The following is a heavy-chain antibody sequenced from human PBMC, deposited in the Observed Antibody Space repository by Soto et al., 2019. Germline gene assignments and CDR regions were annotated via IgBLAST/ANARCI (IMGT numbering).Heavy chain of an antibody. Sequence: PGGSLRLSCAASGFTFSSYWMHWVRQAPGKGLVWVSRINSDGSSTSYADSVKGRFTISRDNAKNTLYLQMNSLRAEDTAVYYCARRGATGAFDIWGQGTMVTVSS. J-gene: IGHJ3*02. CDR2: INSDGSST. V-gene: IGHV3-74*01. CDR3: ARRGATGAFDI. CDR1: GFTFSSYW. D-gene: IGHD3-10*01.